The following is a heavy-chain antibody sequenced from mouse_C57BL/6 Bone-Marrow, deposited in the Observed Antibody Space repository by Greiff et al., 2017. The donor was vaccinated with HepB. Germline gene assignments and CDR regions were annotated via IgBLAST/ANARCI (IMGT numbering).Heavy chain of an antibody. J-gene: IGHJ2*01. CDR1: GFTFSDFY. Sequence: EVNLVESGGGLVQSGRSLRLSCATSGFTFSDFYMEWVRQAPGKGLEWIAASRNKANDYTTEYSASVKGRFIVSRDTSQSILYLQMNALRAEDTAIYYCARDAHGYYDYWGQGTTLTVSS. CDR2: SRNKANDYTT. V-gene: IGHV7-1*01. CDR3: ARDAHGYYDY. D-gene: IGHD2-3*01.